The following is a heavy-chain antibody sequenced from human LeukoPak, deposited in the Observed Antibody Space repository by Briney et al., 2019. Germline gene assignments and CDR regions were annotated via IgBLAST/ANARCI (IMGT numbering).Heavy chain of an antibody. CDR3: ARSPWDAFDI. CDR1: GFIFSGSA. V-gene: IGHV3-30*04. Sequence: PGGSLRLSCTTSGFIFSGSAMYWVRQAPGKGLEWLAVISYDGTYTYYIDSVKGRFTISRDNSKNTLYLQMNDVRVEDTAVYYCARSPWDAFDIWGQGTMVTVSS. CDR2: ISYDGTYT. J-gene: IGHJ3*02.